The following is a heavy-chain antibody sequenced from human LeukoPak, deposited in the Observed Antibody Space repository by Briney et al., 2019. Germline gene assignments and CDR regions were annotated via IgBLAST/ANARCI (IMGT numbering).Heavy chain of an antibody. D-gene: IGHD3-9*01. J-gene: IGHJ4*02. CDR1: GGTFSSYA. CDR2: IIPIFGTA. Sequence: SVKVSCKASGGTFSSYAINWVRQDPGQGLEWMGGIIPIFGTANYAQKFRGRVTITADKSTSTAYMELSSLRSEDTAVYYCAREYYDILTGYYNPGYWGQGTLVTVSS. V-gene: IGHV1-69*06. CDR3: AREYYDILTGYYNPGY.